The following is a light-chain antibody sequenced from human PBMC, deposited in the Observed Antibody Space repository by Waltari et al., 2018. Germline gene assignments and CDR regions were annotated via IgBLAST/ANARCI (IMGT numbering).Light chain of an antibody. CDR2: AAS. CDR3: QKYDSAPLT. V-gene: IGKV1-27*01. CDR1: QGIMNY. J-gene: IGKJ3*01. Sequence: DIQLTQSPSSLSASIGDRVSITCRASQGIMNYLAWYQQKPGNVPKVLIYAASSLQSGVPSRFVGSGSGTEFTLTINSLQPEDVATYYCQKYDSAPLTFGPGTKVDIK.